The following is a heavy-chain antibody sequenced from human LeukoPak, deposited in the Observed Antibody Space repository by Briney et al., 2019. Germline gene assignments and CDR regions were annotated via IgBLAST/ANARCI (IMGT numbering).Heavy chain of an antibody. J-gene: IGHJ4*02. CDR1: GYTFTSYD. V-gene: IGHV1-8*01. CDR3: ARSSVGARRRIDY. D-gene: IGHD1-26*01. Sequence: ASVKVSCKASGYTFTSYDINWVRQATGQGLEWMGWMNPNSGNTGYAQKFQGRVTMTRSTSINTAYMELNSLTSEDTGVYYCARSSVGARRRIDYWGQGSLVTVSS. CDR2: MNPNSGNT.